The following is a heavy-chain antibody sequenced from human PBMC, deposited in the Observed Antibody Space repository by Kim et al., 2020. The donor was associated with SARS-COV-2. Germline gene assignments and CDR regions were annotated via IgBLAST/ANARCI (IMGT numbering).Heavy chain of an antibody. CDR3: TTDWRYDFWSGCYLGLSYYYHGMDV. V-gene: IGHV3-15*01. D-gene: IGHD3-3*01. CDR2: IKSKTDGGTT. CDR1: GFTFSNAW. Sequence: GGSLRLSCAASGFTFSNAWMSWVRQAPGKGLEWVGRIKSKTDGGTTDYAAPVKGRFTISRDDSKNTLYLQMNSLKTEDTAVYYCTTDWRYDFWSGCYLGLSYYYHGMDVWGQGTTVTVSS. J-gene: IGHJ6*02.